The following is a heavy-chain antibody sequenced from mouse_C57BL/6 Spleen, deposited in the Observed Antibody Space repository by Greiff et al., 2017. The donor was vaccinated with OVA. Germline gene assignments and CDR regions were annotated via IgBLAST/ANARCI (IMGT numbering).Heavy chain of an antibody. CDR1: GYTFTSYW. J-gene: IGHJ2*01. CDR3: AGVTTVVPDY. CDR2: INPSSGYT. V-gene: IGHV1-7*01. D-gene: IGHD1-1*01. Sequence: VQLQQSGAELAKPGASVKLSCKASGYTFTSYWMHWVKQRPGQGLEWIGYINPSSGYTKYNQKFKDKATLTVDTSSSTAYMQLSSLTSEDSAVYYCAGVTTVVPDYWGQGTTLTVSS.